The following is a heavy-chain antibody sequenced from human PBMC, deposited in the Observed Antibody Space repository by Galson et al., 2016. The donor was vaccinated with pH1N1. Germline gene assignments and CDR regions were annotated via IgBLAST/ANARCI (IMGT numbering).Heavy chain of an antibody. V-gene: IGHV5-51*01. J-gene: IGHJ3*02. CDR1: GYRFTNSW. D-gene: IGHD4-17*01. CDR2: IYLGGSLI. CDR3: ARQNDYGDYRGDAFDI. Sequence: QSGAEVKKPGESLKISCKGSGYRFTNSWIGWVRQMPGKGLEWMGIIYLGGSLIRYRPSFQGQVTISADKSINIVYLEWSSLKGSDTATYYCARQNDYGDYRGDAFDIWGQGTMVTVSS.